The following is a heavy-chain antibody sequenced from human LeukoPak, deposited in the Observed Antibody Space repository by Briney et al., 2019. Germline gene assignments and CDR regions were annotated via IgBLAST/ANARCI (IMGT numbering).Heavy chain of an antibody. CDR1: GFTFSSYS. CDR3: ASLTYYDILTGYYTFDY. Sequence: GGSLRLSFAASGFTFSSYSMNWVRQAPGKGLEWVSYISSSSNTIYYADSVKGRFTISRDNAKNSLYLQVNSLRAEDTAVYYCASLTYYDILTGYYTFDYWGQGTLVTVSS. D-gene: IGHD3-9*01. CDR2: ISSSSNTI. V-gene: IGHV3-48*04. J-gene: IGHJ4*02.